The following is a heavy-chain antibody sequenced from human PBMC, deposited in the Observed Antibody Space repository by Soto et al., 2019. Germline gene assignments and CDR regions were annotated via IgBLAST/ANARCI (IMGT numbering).Heavy chain of an antibody. V-gene: IGHV3-23*01. J-gene: IGHJ6*02. D-gene: IGHD3-10*01. Sequence: GGSVRLSCAASGFTFSVYDMTWVLQAPWKGLEWVSGISGSGANIYYADSVKGRFTISRDNSKNTLYLQMNSLRAEDTAVYSCARRTSYGSGSYMYYYYGLDVWGQGTTVTVSS. CDR1: GFTFSVYD. CDR2: ISGSGANI. CDR3: ARRTSYGSGSYMYYYYGLDV.